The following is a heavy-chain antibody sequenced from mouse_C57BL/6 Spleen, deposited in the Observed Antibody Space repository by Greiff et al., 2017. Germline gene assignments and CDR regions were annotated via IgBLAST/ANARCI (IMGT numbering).Heavy chain of an antibody. Sequence: QVQLQQSGAELMKPGASVKLSCKATGYTFTGYWIEWVKQRPGHGLEWIGEIFTGSGSTNYTEKFKGKATFTAAQSSNTVYMQHSSLTTEDSTIYCCARGRNGFDVWGTGTTVTVSS. CDR3: ARGRNGFDV. CDR2: IFTGSGST. J-gene: IGHJ1*03. V-gene: IGHV1-9*01. CDR1: GYTFTGYW.